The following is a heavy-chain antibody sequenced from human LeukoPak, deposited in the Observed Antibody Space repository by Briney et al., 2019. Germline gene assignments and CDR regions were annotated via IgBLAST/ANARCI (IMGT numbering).Heavy chain of an antibody. Sequence: GGSLRLSCAASGFTVSSNYMSWVRQPPGKGLEWVSVINSGGSTNYADSVKGRFTISRDNSKNTLYLQRSSLRAEDTAVYYCARDLFHWGQGTLVTVSS. V-gene: IGHV3-53*01. D-gene: IGHD2-21*01. J-gene: IGHJ4*02. CDR1: GFTVSSNY. CDR2: INSGGST. CDR3: ARDLFH.